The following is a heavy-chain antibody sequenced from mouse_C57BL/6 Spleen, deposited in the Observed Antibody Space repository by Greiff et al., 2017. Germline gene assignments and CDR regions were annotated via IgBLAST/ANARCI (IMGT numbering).Heavy chain of an antibody. CDR1: GFTFSDYG. V-gene: IGHV5-17*01. D-gene: IGHD2-4*01. J-gene: IGHJ1*03. CDR3: ARIPFYDYDVYFYV. Sequence: DVMLVESGGGLVKPGGSLQLSCAASGFTFSDYGMHWVRQAPAKGLEWVAYISSGSSTISYADTVKGRFTLSRDNAKNTLFLQMTSLRSENTAMYFCARIPFYDYDVYFYVWGTGTTVTVSS. CDR2: ISSGSSTI.